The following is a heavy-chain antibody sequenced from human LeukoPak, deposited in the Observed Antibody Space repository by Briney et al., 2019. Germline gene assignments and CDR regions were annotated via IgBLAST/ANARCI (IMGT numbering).Heavy chain of an antibody. J-gene: IGHJ1*01. D-gene: IGHD4-17*01. V-gene: IGHV4-59*01. Sequence: FETLCLTRTVSGGSISSYYWSWIRQPPGKGLEWIGYIYYSGSTIYNPSLKSRVTISVDTSKNQFSLKLSSVTAADTAVYYCARYGDYVFDLWGKGTVDPVSS. CDR2: IYYSGST. CDR1: GGSISSYY. CDR3: ARYGDYVFDL.